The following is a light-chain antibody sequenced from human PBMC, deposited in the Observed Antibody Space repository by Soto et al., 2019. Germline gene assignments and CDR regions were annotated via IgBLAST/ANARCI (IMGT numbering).Light chain of an antibody. CDR3: QQGFSSPRT. CDR1: RNINNY. V-gene: IGKV1-39*01. J-gene: IGKJ2*01. Sequence: DIQMTQSPSSLSASVGDTVTITCRASRNINNYLNWYQQKPGRAPQLLIYVASSLQSGVPSRFSGSGSGTDFALNISSLQPEDFATYYCQQGFSSPRTFGQWTPLEIK. CDR2: VAS.